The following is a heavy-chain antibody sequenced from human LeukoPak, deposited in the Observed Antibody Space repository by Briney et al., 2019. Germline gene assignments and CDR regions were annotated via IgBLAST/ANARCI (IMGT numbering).Heavy chain of an antibody. V-gene: IGHV3-48*01. CDR2: ISSSSSTI. D-gene: IGHD6-19*01. CDR3: AISNGWYSDY. Sequence: PGGSLRLSCAASGFTFSSYSMNWVRQAPGKGLEWVSYISSSSSTIYYADSVKGRFTISRDNAKNSLYLQMNSLRAEDTAVYYCAISNGWYSDYWGQGTLVTVSS. CDR1: GFTFSSYS. J-gene: IGHJ4*02.